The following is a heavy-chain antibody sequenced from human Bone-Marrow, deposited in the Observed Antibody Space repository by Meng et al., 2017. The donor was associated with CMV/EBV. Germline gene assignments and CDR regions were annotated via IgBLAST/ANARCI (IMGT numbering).Heavy chain of an antibody. CDR1: GYTFTSYY. CDR2: INPSGGST. CDR3: ARSLPGPKVEVVPAAKATYYYYYGMDV. Sequence: ASVQVSCKASGYTFTSYYMLWVRQAPGQGREWMGIINPSGGSTSYAQKFQDRVTLTRDTSTSTVYMELSSLRTEDTAVFYCARSLPGPKVEVVPAAKATYYYYYGMDVWGQGTTVTVSS. V-gene: IGHV1-46*01. D-gene: IGHD2-2*01. J-gene: IGHJ6*02.